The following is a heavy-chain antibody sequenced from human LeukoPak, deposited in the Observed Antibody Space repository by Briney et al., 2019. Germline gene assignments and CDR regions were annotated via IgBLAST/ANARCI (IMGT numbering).Heavy chain of an antibody. CDR1: GYTFTSYG. CDR2: ISAYNGNT. J-gene: IGHJ5*02. CDR3: ARDRSGSYYDWFDP. D-gene: IGHD1-26*01. Sequence: APVKVSCKASGYTFTSYGISWVRQAPGQGLEWMGWISAYNGNTNYAQKLQGRVTMTTDTSTSTAYMELRSLRSDDTAVYYCARDRSGSYYDWFDPWGQGTLVTVSS. V-gene: IGHV1-18*01.